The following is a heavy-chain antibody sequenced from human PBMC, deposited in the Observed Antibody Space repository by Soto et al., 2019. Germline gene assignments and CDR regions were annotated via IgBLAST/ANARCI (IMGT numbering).Heavy chain of an antibody. CDR3: ARRGCDSIFGSLDY. CDR1: GGSISSGDW. J-gene: IGHJ4*02. D-gene: IGHD2-21*02. CDR2: IYSRGST. V-gene: IGHV4-4*02. Sequence: QVQLQESGPGLVNPSGTLSLTFAVSGGSISSGDWCWSWVRQSPGKGLEWIGEIYSRGSTTYNPSLTSRVTISADKSETQFSLRLSSVTAADTAVYYWARRGCDSIFGSLDYWGQGTLVTVSS.